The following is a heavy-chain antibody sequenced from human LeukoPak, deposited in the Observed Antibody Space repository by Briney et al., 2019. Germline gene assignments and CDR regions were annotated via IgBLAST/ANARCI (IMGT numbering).Heavy chain of an antibody. CDR2: ISGSGGSI. Sequence: GGSLRLSCAASGFTFSSYAMTWVRQAPGKGLEWVSVISGSGGSIYYADSVKGRFTISRDNSKNTLYVQMNSLRAEDTAVYYCAKAQPPGSGYYAPFDYWGQGTLVTVSS. V-gene: IGHV3-23*01. J-gene: IGHJ4*02. D-gene: IGHD3-22*01. CDR3: AKAQPPGSGYYAPFDY. CDR1: GFTFSSYA.